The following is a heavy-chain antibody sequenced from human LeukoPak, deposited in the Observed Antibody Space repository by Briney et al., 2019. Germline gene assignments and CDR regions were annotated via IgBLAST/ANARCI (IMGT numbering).Heavy chain of an antibody. Sequence: GGSLRLSCAASGFTFSNYSMNWVRQAPGKGLEWVSSISTSSGYIYYADSVKGRFTISRDNAKNSLYLQMNSLRAEDTAVYYCAKDVGATAAEYFQHWGQGTLVTVSS. CDR1: GFTFSNYS. CDR2: ISTSSGYI. CDR3: AKDVGATAAEYFQH. V-gene: IGHV3-21*01. J-gene: IGHJ1*01. D-gene: IGHD1-26*01.